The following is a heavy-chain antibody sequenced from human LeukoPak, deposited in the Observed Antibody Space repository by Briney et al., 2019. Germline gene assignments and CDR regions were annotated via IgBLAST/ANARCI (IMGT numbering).Heavy chain of an antibody. V-gene: IGHV1-69*13. J-gene: IGHJ6*02. CDR3: ARCGYYDILTGYYPSLCGMDV. D-gene: IGHD3-9*01. CDR1: GGTFSSYA. CDR2: IIPIFGTA. Sequence: SVKVSCKASGGTFSSYAISWVRQAPRQGLEWMGGIIPIFGTANYAQKFQGRVTITADESTSTAYMELSSLRSEDTAVYYCARCGYYDILTGYYPSLCGMDVWGQGTTVTVSS.